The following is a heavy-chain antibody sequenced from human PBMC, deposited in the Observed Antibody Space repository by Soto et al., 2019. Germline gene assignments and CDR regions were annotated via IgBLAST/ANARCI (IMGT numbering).Heavy chain of an antibody. CDR3: AKDFGAYYYDYMDV. V-gene: IGHV3-9*01. J-gene: IGHJ6*03. CDR2: ISWNSGKI. CDR1: GFTFDDYA. Sequence: EVQLVESGGGLVQPGRSLRLSCAASGFTFDDYAMHWVRQAPGKGLEWVSYISWNSGKIDYADSVKGRFTISRDNARSSLYLQMNSLRAEDTALYYCAKDFGAYYYDYMDVWGKGTTVTVSS. D-gene: IGHD3-10*01.